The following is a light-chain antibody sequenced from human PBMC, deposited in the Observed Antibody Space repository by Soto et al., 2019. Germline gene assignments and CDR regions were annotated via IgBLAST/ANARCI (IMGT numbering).Light chain of an antibody. J-gene: IGLJ7*01. Sequence: QSVLTQPPSASGTPEQRVTISCSGSSSNIGSNYVYWYQQLPGTAPKLLIYENNQRPSGVPDRFSGSKSGTSASLAISGLRSEDEADYYCAAWDDSLSGAVFGGGTQLTVL. CDR3: AAWDDSLSGAV. CDR1: SSNIGSNY. CDR2: ENN. V-gene: IGLV1-47*01.